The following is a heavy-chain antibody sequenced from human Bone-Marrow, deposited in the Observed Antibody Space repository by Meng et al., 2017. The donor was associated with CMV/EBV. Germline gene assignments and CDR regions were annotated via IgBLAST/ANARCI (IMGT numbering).Heavy chain of an antibody. V-gene: IGHV1-8*02. CDR3: ARVLYSGSFIPGGADY. CDR2: MNPNSGNT. CDR1: GYTFTSYD. D-gene: IGHD1-26*01. Sequence: ASVKVSCKASGYTFTSYDINWVRQATGQGLEWMGWMNPNSGNTGYAQKLQGRVTMTTDTSTSTAYMELRSLRSDDTAVYYCARVLYSGSFIPGGADYWGQGTLVTVSS. J-gene: IGHJ4*02.